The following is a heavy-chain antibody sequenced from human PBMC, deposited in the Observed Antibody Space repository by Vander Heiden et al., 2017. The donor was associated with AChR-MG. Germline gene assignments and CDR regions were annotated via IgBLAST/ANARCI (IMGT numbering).Heavy chain of an antibody. J-gene: IGHJ4*02. D-gene: IGHD1-26*01. CDR2: IKQDGSEK. V-gene: IGHV3-7*01. CDR1: GCPFSSYG. CDR3: ARGGLSGGSGDY. Sequence: EGQLVESGGAFVQPGGSLRPSCAASGCPFSSYGLSWVRQAPGEGLEWVANIKQDGSEKYYVDSVKGRFTITRDNAKNSLYLQMNSLRADDTVVYYCARGGLSGGSGDYWGQGTLVTVSS.